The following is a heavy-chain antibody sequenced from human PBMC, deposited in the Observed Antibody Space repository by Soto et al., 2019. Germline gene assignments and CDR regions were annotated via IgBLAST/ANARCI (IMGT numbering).Heavy chain of an antibody. CDR3: ARDRGDGCDAFDI. CDR1: GGTFSSYT. CDR2: IIPILGIA. D-gene: IGHD6-19*01. J-gene: IGHJ3*02. V-gene: IGHV1-69*08. Sequence: QVPLVQSGAEVKKPGSSVKVSCKASGGTFSSYTISWVRQAPGQGLEWMGRIIPILGIANYAQKFQGRVTITADKSTSTAYMELSSLRSEDTAVYYCARDRGDGCDAFDIWGQGTMVTVSS.